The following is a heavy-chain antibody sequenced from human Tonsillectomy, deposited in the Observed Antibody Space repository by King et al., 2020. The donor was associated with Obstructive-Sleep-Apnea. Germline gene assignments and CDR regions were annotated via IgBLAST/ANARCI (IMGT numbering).Heavy chain of an antibody. Sequence: GQLVQSGAEVRKPGASVKVSCKASGYTFTDYYIHWVRQAPGQGFEWLAWINPKSGATIYAQRFQGWVTMTRDTSISTAYMEVSRLRSDDTAVYYCTRGRNTGYVGEEKFDFWGQGTLVSVSS. CDR3: TRGRNTGYVGEEKFDF. J-gene: IGHJ4*02. D-gene: IGHD5-12*01. V-gene: IGHV1-2*04. CDR2: INPKSGAT. CDR1: GYTFTDYY.